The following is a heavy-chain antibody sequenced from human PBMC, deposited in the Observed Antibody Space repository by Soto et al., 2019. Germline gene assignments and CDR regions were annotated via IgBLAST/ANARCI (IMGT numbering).Heavy chain of an antibody. CDR1: GGSISSGGYS. D-gene: IGHD3-10*01. V-gene: IGHV4-30-2*01. CDR2: IYHSGST. J-gene: IGHJ5*02. Sequence: SETLSLTCGVSGGSISSGGYSWSWIRQPPGKGLEWIGYIYHSGSTYYNPSLKSRVTISVDRSKNQFSLKLSSVTAADTAVYYCAREGYGGNENCLDPWGQGTLVPVYS. CDR3: AREGYGGNENCLDP.